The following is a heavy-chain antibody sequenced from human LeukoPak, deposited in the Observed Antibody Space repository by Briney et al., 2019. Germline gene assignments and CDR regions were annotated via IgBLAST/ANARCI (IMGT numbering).Heavy chain of an antibody. V-gene: IGHV3-53*01. J-gene: IGHJ6*03. Sequence: GGSLRLSCAASGFTFSSYAMNWVRQAPGKGLEWVSVIYSGGSTYYADSVKGRFTISRDNSKNTLYLQMNSLRAEDTAVYYCARVGTTATYYYYYMDVWGKGTTVTISS. CDR3: ARVGTTATYYYYYMDV. CDR1: GFTFSSYA. CDR2: IYSGGST. D-gene: IGHD1-14*01.